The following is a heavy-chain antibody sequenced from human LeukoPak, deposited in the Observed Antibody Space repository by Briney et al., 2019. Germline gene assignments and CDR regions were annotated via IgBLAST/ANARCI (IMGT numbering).Heavy chain of an antibody. Sequence: PSETLSLTCTVSGGSISSYYWSWIRQPPGKGLEWIGYIYYSGSTNYNPSLKSRVTISVDTSRNQFSLKLSSVTAADTAVYYCARGGRQRAPGSSSGYSTNWFDPWGQGTLVTVSS. CDR3: ARGGRQRAPGSSSGYSTNWFDP. J-gene: IGHJ5*02. D-gene: IGHD3-22*01. CDR1: GGSISSYY. CDR2: IYYSGST. V-gene: IGHV4-59*08.